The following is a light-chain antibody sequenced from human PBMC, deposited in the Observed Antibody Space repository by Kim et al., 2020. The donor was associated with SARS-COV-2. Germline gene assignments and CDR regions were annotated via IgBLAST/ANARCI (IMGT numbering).Light chain of an antibody. CDR1: SSDVGGFNY. CDR3: NSYTSRSTYV. CDR2: DVT. Sequence: QSALTQPASVSGSPGQSITISCTGTSSDVGGFNYVSWYQQHPGKAPKLMIYDVTKRPSGVSNHFSGSKSGNTASLTISGLQAEDEADYYCNSYTSRSTYVFGTGTKVTVL. V-gene: IGLV2-14*03. J-gene: IGLJ1*01.